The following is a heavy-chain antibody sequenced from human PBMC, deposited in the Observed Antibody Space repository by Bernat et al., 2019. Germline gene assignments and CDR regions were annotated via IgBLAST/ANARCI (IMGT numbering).Heavy chain of an antibody. Sequence: QVQLQQSGPGLVKPSQTLSLPCAISGDRVSSNSAAWNWIRQSPSRGLEWLGRTYYRSKWYNDYAVSVKSRITINPDTSKNQFSLQLNSVTPEDTAVYYCARGRPALIAVAGTYGMDVWGQGTTVTVSS. CDR2: TYYRSKWYN. D-gene: IGHD6-19*01. CDR3: ARGRPALIAVAGTYGMDV. CDR1: GDRVSSNSAA. J-gene: IGHJ6*02. V-gene: IGHV6-1*01.